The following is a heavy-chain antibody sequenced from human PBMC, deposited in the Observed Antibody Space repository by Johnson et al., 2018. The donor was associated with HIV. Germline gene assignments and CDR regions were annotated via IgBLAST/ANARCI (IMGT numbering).Heavy chain of an antibody. CDR1: GFSFSNTW. V-gene: IGHV3-15*01. CDR3: TTDLIVVIPIGAFDV. CDR2: IKSKSDGGTT. D-gene: IGHD3-16*01. J-gene: IGHJ3*01. Sequence: MMLVESGGDLVKPGGSLRLSCAASGFSFSNTWMSWVRQAPGKGLEWVARIKSKSDGGTTDYAAPVKGRFTISRDDSKNTLYLQMNSLKTEDTAVYYCTTDLIVVIPIGAFDVWGQGTTVTV.